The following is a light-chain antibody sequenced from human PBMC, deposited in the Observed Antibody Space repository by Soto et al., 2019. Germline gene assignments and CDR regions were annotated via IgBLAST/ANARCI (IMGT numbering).Light chain of an antibody. CDR3: QQYNNWPPWT. CDR1: QSVSSN. CDR2: GAS. V-gene: IGKV3-15*01. Sequence: EIVMTQSPATLSVSPGERATLSCRASQSVSSNLAWYQQKPGQAPRLLIYGASTRATGIPARFSGSGSGTEFTLNISSLQSEDFAVYYCQQYNNWPPWTFGQGTNVEIK. J-gene: IGKJ1*01.